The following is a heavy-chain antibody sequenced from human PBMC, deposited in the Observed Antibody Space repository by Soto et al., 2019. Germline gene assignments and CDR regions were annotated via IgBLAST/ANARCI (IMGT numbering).Heavy chain of an antibody. J-gene: IGHJ6*03. CDR3: ATAYYYGSGSEGYYYYMDV. D-gene: IGHD3-10*01. CDR2: FDPEDGET. Sequence: ASVKVSCKVSGYTLTELSMHLVRQAPGKGLEWMGGFDPEDGETIYAQKFQGRVTMTEDTSTDTAYMELSSLRSEDTAVYYCATAYYYGSGSEGYYYYMDVWGKGTTVTVSS. CDR1: GYTLTELS. V-gene: IGHV1-24*01.